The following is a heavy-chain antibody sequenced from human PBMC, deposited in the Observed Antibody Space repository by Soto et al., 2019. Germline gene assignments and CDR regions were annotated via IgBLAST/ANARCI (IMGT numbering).Heavy chain of an antibody. D-gene: IGHD4-17*01. CDR3: ARWDYGDYARFDY. Sequence: QVQLVQSGAEVKKSGASVKVSCKASGYTFTSHDINWVRQATGQGLEWMGWMNPNSGNTGYAQKFKGRVTMTRNTSISTAYMELSSLRSEDTAVYYCARWDYGDYARFDYWGQGTLVTDSS. J-gene: IGHJ4*02. V-gene: IGHV1-8*01. CDR2: MNPNSGNT. CDR1: GYTFTSHD.